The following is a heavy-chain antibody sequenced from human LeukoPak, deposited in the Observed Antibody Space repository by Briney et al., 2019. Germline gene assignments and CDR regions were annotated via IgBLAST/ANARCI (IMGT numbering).Heavy chain of an antibody. CDR3: ARDEGYFDWLYFDY. CDR2: FSASGNS. J-gene: IGHJ4*02. CDR1: GDSISSDDYY. V-gene: IGHV4-61*02. D-gene: IGHD3-9*01. Sequence: SETLSLTCTVSGDSISSDDYYWSWIRQPAGKGLEWIGRFSASGNSNYNPSLKSRLTISADRSKNQFSLKLSSVTAADTAVYYCARDEGYFDWLYFDYWGQGTLVTVSS.